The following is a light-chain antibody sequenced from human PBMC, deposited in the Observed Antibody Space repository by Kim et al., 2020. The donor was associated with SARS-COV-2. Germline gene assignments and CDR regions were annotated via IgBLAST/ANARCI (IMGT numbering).Light chain of an antibody. Sequence: SVKHTWPLRCGHRSCLMAWNQQQPGKGHRSLMKFNSDGSHGKGDGNPDRFSGSSFGAERLLPISPPQFEDEAHYYCQTWDTRHWVFGRGTKLTVL. CDR2: FNSDGSH. CDR3: QTWDTRHWV. CDR1: CGHRSCL. J-gene: IGLJ3*02. V-gene: IGLV4-69*01.